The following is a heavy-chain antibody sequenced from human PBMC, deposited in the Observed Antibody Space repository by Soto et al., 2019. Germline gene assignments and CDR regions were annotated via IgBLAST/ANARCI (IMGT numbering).Heavy chain of an antibody. J-gene: IGHJ4*02. V-gene: IGHV1-69*13. D-gene: IGHD3-22*01. CDR2: IIPIFGTA. Sequence: SVKVSCKASGGTFSSYAISWVRQAPGQGLEWMGGIIPIFGTANYAQKFQGRVTITADESTSTAYMELSSLRSEDTAVYYCASRLPHYYDSSGYYPGFLDYWGQGTLVTVSS. CDR1: GGTFSSYA. CDR3: ASRLPHYYDSSGYYPGFLDY.